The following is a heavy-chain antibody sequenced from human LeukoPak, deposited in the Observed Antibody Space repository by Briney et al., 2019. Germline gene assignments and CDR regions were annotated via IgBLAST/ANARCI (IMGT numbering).Heavy chain of an antibody. D-gene: IGHD6-13*01. J-gene: IGHJ4*02. V-gene: IGHV4-39*01. CDR1: GGSISSSSSY. CDR3: ARRAAAGHFDY. Sequence: PSETLSLTCTVSGGSISSSSSYWGWIHQPPGKGLEWIGNIYYSGSTHYNPSLKSRVTISVDTSKNQFSLKLSSVTAADTAVYYCARRAAAGHFDYWGQGTLVTVSS. CDR2: IYYSGST.